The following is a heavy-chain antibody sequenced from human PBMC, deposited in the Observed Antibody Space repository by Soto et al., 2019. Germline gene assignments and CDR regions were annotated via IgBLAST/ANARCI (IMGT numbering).Heavy chain of an antibody. J-gene: IGHJ4*02. CDR1: GGSIGSGGYY. V-gene: IGHV4-31*03. CDR2: ISHGGST. CDR3: ARAVESRYFDY. D-gene: IGHD2-15*01. Sequence: QVQLQESGPGLVKPSQTLSLTCTVSGGSIGSGGYYWTWIRQHPGKGLEWIGYISHGGSTYYTPSLKSRVTISRDTSKNQFSLKVNSVTAADTAVYYCARAVESRYFDYWGQGTLVTVSS.